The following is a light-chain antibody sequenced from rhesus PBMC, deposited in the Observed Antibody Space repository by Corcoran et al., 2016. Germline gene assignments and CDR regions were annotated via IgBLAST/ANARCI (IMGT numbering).Light chain of an antibody. V-gene: IGKV1-74*01. J-gene: IGKJ4*01. Sequence: DIQMTQSPSSLSASVGDRVTITCRASENVKNHLNWYQQKPGKAPNLLIYKASTLQSGFPSRFSGSGSGTDYTFTISSLQSEDVATYYCQHNYGTPLTFGGGTKVEIK. CDR3: QHNYGTPLT. CDR2: KAS. CDR1: ENVKNH.